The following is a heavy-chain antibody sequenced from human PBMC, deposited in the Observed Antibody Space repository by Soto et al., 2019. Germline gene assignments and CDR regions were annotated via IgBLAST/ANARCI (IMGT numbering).Heavy chain of an antibody. Sequence: QLQLQESGSGLVKPSQTLSLTCAVSGGSISSGGYSWSWIRQPPGKGLEWIGYIYHSGSTYYNPSLKSRVTISVDRSKNQFSLKLSSVTAADTAVYYCARAAMYYDSSGYFYYFDYWGQGTRVTVSS. J-gene: IGHJ4*02. CDR3: ARAAMYYDSSGYFYYFDY. CDR2: IYHSGST. V-gene: IGHV4-30-2*01. CDR1: GGSISSGGYS. D-gene: IGHD3-22*01.